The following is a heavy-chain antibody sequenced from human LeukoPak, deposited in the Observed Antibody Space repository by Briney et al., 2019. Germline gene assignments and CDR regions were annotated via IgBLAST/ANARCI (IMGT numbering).Heavy chain of an antibody. CDR1: GGSIGSYY. CDR3: ARNSGSYRGGWFDP. J-gene: IGHJ5*02. CDR2: IYYSGST. Sequence: SETLSLTCTVSGGSIGSYYWSWIRQPPGKGLEWIGYIYYSGSTNYNPSLKSRVTISVDTSKNQFSLKLSSVTAADTAVYYCARNSGSYRGGWFDPWGQGTLVTVSS. D-gene: IGHD1-26*01. V-gene: IGHV4-59*01.